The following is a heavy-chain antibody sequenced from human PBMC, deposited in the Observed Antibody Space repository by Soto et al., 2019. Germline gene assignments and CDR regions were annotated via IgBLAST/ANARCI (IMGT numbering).Heavy chain of an antibody. CDR3: AREGGYSYGFGMDV. CDR2: ISSSSSYT. D-gene: IGHD5-18*01. CDR1: GFTFSDYY. Sequence: PGGSLRLSCAASGFTFSDYYMSWIRQAPGKGLEWVSYISSSSSYTNYADSVKGRFTISRDNAKNSLYLQMNSLRAEDTAVYYWAREGGYSYGFGMDVWGQGTTVTVSS. J-gene: IGHJ6*02. V-gene: IGHV3-11*06.